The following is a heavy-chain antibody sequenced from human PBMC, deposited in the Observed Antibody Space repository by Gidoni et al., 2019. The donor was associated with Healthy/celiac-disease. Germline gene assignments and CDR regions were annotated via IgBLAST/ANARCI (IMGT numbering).Heavy chain of an antibody. J-gene: IGHJ6*02. D-gene: IGHD5-12*01. V-gene: IGHV1-69*01. CDR2: IIPIFCTA. CDR3: ARDSVEMATISNGMDV. Sequence: QVQLVQSGAEVKKPGSSVKVSCKASGGTFSSYARSWVRQAPGQGLEWMGGIIPIFCTANYAQKFQGRVTITADESTSTAYMELSSLRSEDTAVYYCARDSVEMATISNGMDVWGQGTTVTVSS. CDR1: GGTFSSYA.